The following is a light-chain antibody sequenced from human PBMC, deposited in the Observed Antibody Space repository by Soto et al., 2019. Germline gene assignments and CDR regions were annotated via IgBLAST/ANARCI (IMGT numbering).Light chain of an antibody. Sequence: EIVMTQSPLTLPVTPGEPASISCRSSQSLLYNNTYNYLDWYVXKPGQSPQLXIYFGSNRAPGVPDRFSGSGSGTYFTMEISRVEADDVGVYYCMQPLENFRTFGQGTKVDIK. CDR1: QSLLYNNTYNY. J-gene: IGKJ1*01. CDR3: MQPLENFRT. CDR2: FGS. V-gene: IGKV2-28*01.